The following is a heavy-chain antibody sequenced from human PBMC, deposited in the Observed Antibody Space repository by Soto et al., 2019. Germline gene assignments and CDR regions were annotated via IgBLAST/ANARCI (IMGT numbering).Heavy chain of an antibody. CDR2: IYYSGST. V-gene: IGHV4-30-4*01. CDR3: ARRFCSGGSCSPSGSYNGIGV. Sequence: SETLSLTCTVSGGSISSGDYYWSWIRQPPGKGLEWIGYIYYSGSTYYNPSLKSRITINPDTSKNQFSLQLNSVTPEDTAVYYCARRFCSGGSCSPSGSYNGIGVWGQGTTVTVSS. J-gene: IGHJ6*02. D-gene: IGHD2-15*01. CDR1: GGSISSGDYY.